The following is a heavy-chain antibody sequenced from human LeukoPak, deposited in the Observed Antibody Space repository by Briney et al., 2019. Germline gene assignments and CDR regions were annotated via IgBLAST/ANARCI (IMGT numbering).Heavy chain of an antibody. V-gene: IGHV4-61*02. CDR2: IYTSGST. J-gene: IGHJ5*02. D-gene: IGHD4-17*01. CDR3: ARVWTVTTPGWFDP. Sequence: SQTLSLTCTVSGGSISSGSYYWSWIRQPAGKGLEWIGRIYTSGSTNYNPSLKSRVTISVDTSKNQFSLKLSSVTAADTAVYYCARVWTVTTPGWFDPWGQGTLVTVSS. CDR1: GGSISSGSYY.